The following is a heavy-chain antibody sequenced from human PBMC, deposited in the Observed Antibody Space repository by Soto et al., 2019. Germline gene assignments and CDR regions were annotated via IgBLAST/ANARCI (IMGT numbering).Heavy chain of an antibody. Sequence: QVQLVESGGDLVKPGGSLRLSCAASGYTFSDYYMSWIRQAPGKGLEWISYIDTSGTKIYYADSVKGRFTITRDNAKNWLYLEINSLRDEDTAVYYCASHYDMWSGYLSPVDYWGQGTLVTVSS. D-gene: IGHD3-3*01. CDR1: GYTFSDYY. CDR3: ASHYDMWSGYLSPVDY. J-gene: IGHJ4*02. CDR2: IDTSGTKI. V-gene: IGHV3-11*01.